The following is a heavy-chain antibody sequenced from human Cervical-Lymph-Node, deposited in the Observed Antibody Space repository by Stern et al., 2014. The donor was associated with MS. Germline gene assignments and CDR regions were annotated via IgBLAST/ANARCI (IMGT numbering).Heavy chain of an antibody. J-gene: IGHJ4*02. CDR3: ARARVGDYARSPHLDS. D-gene: IGHD4-17*01. V-gene: IGHV3-21*02. CDR2: ISNNSTHT. CDR1: GFTFSHYS. Sequence: EVQLVESGGGLVKPGESLRLSCDASGFTFSHYSINWVRQAPGKGLEWISSISNNSTHTYYAASVEGRFTISRDSAKDSVSLHMVSLRAEDTAVYYCARARVGDYARSPHLDSWGQGTLVTASS.